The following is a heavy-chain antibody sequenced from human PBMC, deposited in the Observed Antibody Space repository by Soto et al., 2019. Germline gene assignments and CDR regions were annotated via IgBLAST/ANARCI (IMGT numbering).Heavy chain of an antibody. D-gene: IGHD4-4*01. CDR2: ISSSSSYI. V-gene: IGHV3-21*01. Sequence: EVQLVESGGGLVKPGGSLRLSCAASGFTFSSYSMNWVRQAPGKGLEWVSSISSSSSYIYYADSVKGRFTITRDTAKNSLYLQMNSLRAEDTAVYYWARDQGYSKTSPGYWGQGTLVTVSS. CDR1: GFTFSSYS. J-gene: IGHJ4*02. CDR3: ARDQGYSKTSPGY.